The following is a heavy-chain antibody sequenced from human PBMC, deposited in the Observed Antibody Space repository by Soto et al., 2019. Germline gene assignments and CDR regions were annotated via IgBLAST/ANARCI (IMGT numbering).Heavy chain of an antibody. J-gene: IGHJ4*02. CDR2: IYWDDDK. CDR1: GFSLTTYDMG. Sequence: QITLKESGPTLVRPAQTLTLTCAFSGFSLTTYDMGVAWIRQPPGKALEWLALIYWDDDKRYSPSLKDRLAISKDTPRNQVVLTITNMDPGDTATYFFAHAGDYDLLTFDHWGPGTLVTVSS. CDR3: AHAGDYDLLTFDH. D-gene: IGHD4-17*01. V-gene: IGHV2-5*02.